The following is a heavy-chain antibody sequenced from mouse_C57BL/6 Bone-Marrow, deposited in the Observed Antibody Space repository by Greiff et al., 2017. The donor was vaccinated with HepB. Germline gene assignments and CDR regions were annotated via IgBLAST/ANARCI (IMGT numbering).Heavy chain of an antibody. CDR1: GYAFSSSW. V-gene: IGHV1-82*01. CDR2: IYPGDGDT. D-gene: IGHD1-1*01. CDR3: ARHYYYGSSWPWFAY. Sequence: QVQLQQSGPELVKPGASVKISCKASGYAFSSSWMNWVKQRPGKGLAWIGRIYPGDGDTNYNGKFKGKATLTADKASRTAYMQLSSLTSEDSAVYFCARHYYYGSSWPWFAYWGQGTLVTVSA. J-gene: IGHJ3*01.